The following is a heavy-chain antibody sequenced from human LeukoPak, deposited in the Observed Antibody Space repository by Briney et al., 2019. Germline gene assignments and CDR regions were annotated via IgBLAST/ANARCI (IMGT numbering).Heavy chain of an antibody. V-gene: IGHV3-48*03. J-gene: IGHJ4*02. CDR1: GFTFSSYE. D-gene: IGHD5-24*01. CDR3: APPLVEMATIGIDY. Sequence: GGSLRLSCAASGFTFSSYEMNWVRQAPGKGLEWVSYISSSGSTIYYADSVKGQFTISRDNAKNSLYLQMNSLRAEDTAVYYCAPPLVEMATIGIDYWGQGTLVTVSS. CDR2: ISSSGSTI.